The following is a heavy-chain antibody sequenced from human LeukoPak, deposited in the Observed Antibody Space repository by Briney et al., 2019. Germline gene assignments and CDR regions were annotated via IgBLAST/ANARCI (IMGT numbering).Heavy chain of an antibody. CDR3: ASSDHYDFWSGYFQHPYYFDY. J-gene: IGHJ4*02. CDR2: ISSSSYI. D-gene: IGHD3-3*01. CDR1: GFTFSSYS. Sequence: NPGGSLRLSCAASGFTFSSYSMNWVRQAPGKELEWVSSISSSSYIYYADSVKGRFTISRDNAKNSLYLQMNSLRAEDTAVYYCASSDHYDFWSGYFQHPYYFDYWGQGTLVTVSS. V-gene: IGHV3-21*01.